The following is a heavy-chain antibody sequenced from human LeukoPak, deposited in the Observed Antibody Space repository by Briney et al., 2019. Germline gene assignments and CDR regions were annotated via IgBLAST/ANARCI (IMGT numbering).Heavy chain of an antibody. J-gene: IGHJ6*03. V-gene: IGHV4-59*01. Sequence: SETLSLTCTVSGGSISSYYWSWIRQPPAKGLEWIGYIYYSGSTNYNPSLKSRVTISVDTSKNQFSLKLSSVTAADTAVYYCARDANVVVPAATRGYYYYYYMDVWGKGTTVTVSS. CDR1: GGSISSYY. D-gene: IGHD2-2*01. CDR2: IYYSGST. CDR3: ARDANVVVPAATRGYYYYYYMDV.